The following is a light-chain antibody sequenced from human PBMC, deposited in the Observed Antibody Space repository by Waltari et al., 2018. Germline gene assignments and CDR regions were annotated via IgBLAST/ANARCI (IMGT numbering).Light chain of an antibody. CDR1: QSVTSNY. CDR3: QQYGNSPFT. CDR2: GAS. J-gene: IGKJ2*01. Sequence: ENVLTQSPGTLSLSPWDGATLSCRASQSVTSNYLAWYQQRPGQAPRLLIDGASRRATGIPDRFSGSGSWTDFTLTITTLEPEDFAVYYCQQYGNSPFTFGQGTNLEIK. V-gene: IGKV3-20*01.